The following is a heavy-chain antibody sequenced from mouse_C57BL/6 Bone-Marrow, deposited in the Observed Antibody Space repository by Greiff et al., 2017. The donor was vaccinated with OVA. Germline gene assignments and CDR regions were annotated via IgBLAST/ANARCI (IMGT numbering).Heavy chain of an antibody. J-gene: IGHJ1*03. CDR3: ASNYYGSLWYFDV. D-gene: IGHD1-1*01. V-gene: IGHV5-4*03. CDR1: GFTFSSYA. Sequence: VKLVESGGGLVKPGGSLKLSCAASGFTFSSYAMSWVRQTPEKRLEWVATISDGGSYTYYPDNVKGRFTISRDNAKNNLYLQMSHLKSEDTAMYYCASNYYGSLWYFDVWGTGTTVTVSS. CDR2: ISDGGSYT.